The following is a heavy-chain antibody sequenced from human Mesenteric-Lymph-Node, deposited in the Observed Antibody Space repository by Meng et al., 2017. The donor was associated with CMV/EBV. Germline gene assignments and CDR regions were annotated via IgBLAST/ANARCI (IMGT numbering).Heavy chain of an antibody. J-gene: IGHJ6*02. CDR2: VYYTGSS. V-gene: IGHV4-59*01. Sequence: SETLSLTCTVSGGSINRYYWSWIRQTPGKGLEWIGYVYYTGSSNFNPSLKSRVTISVDTSKNQFSLKLSSVTTADTAVYYCAREVAARDYGTDVWGQGTTVTVSS. D-gene: IGHD6-6*01. CDR3: AREVAARDYGTDV. CDR1: GGSINRYY.